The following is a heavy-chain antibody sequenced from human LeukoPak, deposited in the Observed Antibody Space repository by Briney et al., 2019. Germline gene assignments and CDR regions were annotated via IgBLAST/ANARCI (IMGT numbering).Heavy chain of an antibody. V-gene: IGHV4-30-2*01. Sequence: PSETLSLTCTVSGGSISSGGYYWSWIRQPPGKGLEWIGYIYHSGSTYYNPSLKSRVTISVDRSKNQFSLKLSSVTAADTAVYYCARAGIAAAGWDAFDIWGQGTMVTVSS. CDR1: GGSISSGGYY. CDR3: ARAGIAAAGWDAFDI. D-gene: IGHD6-13*01. CDR2: IYHSGST. J-gene: IGHJ3*02.